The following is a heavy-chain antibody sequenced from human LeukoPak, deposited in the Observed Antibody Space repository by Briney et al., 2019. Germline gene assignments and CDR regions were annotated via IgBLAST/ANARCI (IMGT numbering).Heavy chain of an antibody. J-gene: IGHJ4*02. D-gene: IGHD6-19*01. Sequence: GGSLRLSCAASGFTFSSYAMSWVRQAPGKGLEWVSAISGSGGSTYYADSVKGRFTISRDNSKSALYLQMNSLRAEDTAVYYCAKDRPSSGWDDYFDYWGQGTLVTVSS. CDR3: AKDRPSSGWDDYFDY. CDR1: GFTFSSYA. V-gene: IGHV3-23*01. CDR2: ISGSGGST.